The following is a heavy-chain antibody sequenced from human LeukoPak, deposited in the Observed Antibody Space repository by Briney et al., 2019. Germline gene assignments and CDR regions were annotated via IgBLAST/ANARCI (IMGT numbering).Heavy chain of an antibody. Sequence: GGSLRLSCAASGFTFSNYWMSWVRQAPGEGLEWVANIKQDGSEKYYVDSVKGRFTISRDNAKNSLYLQMNSLRAEDTAVYYCAKEGGEYYDFWSGYRYYFDYWGQGTLVTVSS. CDR1: GFTFSNYW. V-gene: IGHV3-7*01. CDR2: IKQDGSEK. D-gene: IGHD3-3*01. CDR3: AKEGGEYYDFWSGYRYYFDY. J-gene: IGHJ4*02.